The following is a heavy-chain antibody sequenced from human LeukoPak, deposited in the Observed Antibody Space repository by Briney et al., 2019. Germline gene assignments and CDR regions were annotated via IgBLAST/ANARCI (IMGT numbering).Heavy chain of an antibody. V-gene: IGHV4-39*07. CDR1: GGSISSSSYY. CDR2: IYHSGST. J-gene: IGHJ3*02. Sequence: SETLSLTCTVSGGSISSSSYYWGWIRQPPGKGLEWIGSIYHSGSTYYNPSLKSRVTISLDTSKNQFSLKLSSVTAADTAVYYCVGGPDAFDIWGQGTMVTVSS. D-gene: IGHD3-16*01. CDR3: VGGPDAFDI.